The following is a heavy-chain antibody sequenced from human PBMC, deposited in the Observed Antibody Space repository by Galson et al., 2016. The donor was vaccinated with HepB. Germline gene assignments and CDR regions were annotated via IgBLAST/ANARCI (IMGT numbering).Heavy chain of an antibody. CDR3: AHTSSTSTWTFYYYFTLDV. J-gene: IGHJ6*02. V-gene: IGHV2-5*02. D-gene: IGHD2-2*01. CDR2: IYWDDDK. CDR1: GFSLSTTGVG. Sequence: PALVKPTQTLTLTCTFSGFSLSTTGVGVGWIRQPPGKALEWLALIYWDDDKRYSPSLESRLTITKDTSKNQVVLTITNMDPVDTATYYCAHTSSTSTWTFYYYFTLDVWGQGTTVTVSS.